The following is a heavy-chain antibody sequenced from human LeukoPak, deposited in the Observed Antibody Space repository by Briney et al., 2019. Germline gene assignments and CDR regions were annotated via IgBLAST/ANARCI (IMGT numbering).Heavy chain of an antibody. CDR3: ARVGGDIVVVPAAIQNWYNWFDP. CDR1: GYTFTSYG. Sequence: GASVKVSCKASGYTFTSYGISWVRQAPGQGLEWMGWISAYNGNTNYAQKLQGRVTMATDTSTSTAYMELRSLRSDDTAVYYCARVGGDIVVVPAAIQNWYNWFDPWGQGTLVTVSS. V-gene: IGHV1-18*01. D-gene: IGHD2-2*02. CDR2: ISAYNGNT. J-gene: IGHJ5*02.